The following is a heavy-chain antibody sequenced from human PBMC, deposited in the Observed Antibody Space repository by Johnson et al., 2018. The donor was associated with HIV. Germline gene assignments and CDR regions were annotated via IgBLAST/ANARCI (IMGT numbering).Heavy chain of an antibody. CDR2: ISYDGNNK. CDR3: AKVGATVITPRGEAFDI. CDR1: GFTISSNY. V-gene: IGHV3-30*18. D-gene: IGHD4-23*01. J-gene: IGHJ3*02. Sequence: QVQLVESGGGLVQPGGSLRLSCVASGFTISSNYMSWVRQAPGKGLEWVAVISYDGNNKYYADSVKGRVTISRDNSKNTLYLQMNSLRAEDTAVYYCAKVGATVITPRGEAFDIWGQGTMVTVSS.